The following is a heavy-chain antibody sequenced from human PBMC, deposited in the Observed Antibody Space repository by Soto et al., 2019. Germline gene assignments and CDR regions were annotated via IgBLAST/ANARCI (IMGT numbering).Heavy chain of an antibody. CDR1: GFTFSSYW. CDR3: ARGGDFWSGYYDY. D-gene: IGHD3-3*01. J-gene: IGHJ4*02. Sequence: GGSLRLSCAASGFTFSSYWMSWVRQAPGKGLEWVANIKLDGSGEYYVDSVKGRFTISRDNAKNSLYLQMNSLRAEDTAVYDCARGGDFWSGYYDYWGQGTLVTVSS. CDR2: IKLDGSGE. V-gene: IGHV3-7*01.